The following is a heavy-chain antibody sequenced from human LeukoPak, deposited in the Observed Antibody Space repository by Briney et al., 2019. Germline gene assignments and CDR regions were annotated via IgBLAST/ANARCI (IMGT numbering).Heavy chain of an antibody. V-gene: IGHV3-23*01. J-gene: IGHJ4*02. Sequence: GGSLRLSCAASGFTFSSYAMSWVRQAPGKGLEWVSTISGSSGSTYYADSVKGRFTISRDNSQNTLYLQMNSLRAEDMAVYYCAKGTSSSWTTDYWGQGTLVTVSS. CDR2: ISGSSGST. CDR1: GFTFSSYA. CDR3: AKGTSSSWTTDY. D-gene: IGHD6-13*01.